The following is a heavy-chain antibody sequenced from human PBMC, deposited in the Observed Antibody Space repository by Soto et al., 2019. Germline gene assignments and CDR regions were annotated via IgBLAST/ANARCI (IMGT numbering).Heavy chain of an antibody. CDR3: ARDRSGAYFDY. V-gene: IGHV4-59*01. Sequence: SETLSLTCTVSGGSISSYYWSWIRQPPGKGLEWIGYIYYSGSTNYNPSLKSRVTISVDTSKNQFSLKLSSVTAADTAVYYCARDRSGAYFDYRGQGTLVTVSS. CDR1: GGSISSYY. CDR2: IYYSGST. J-gene: IGHJ4*02.